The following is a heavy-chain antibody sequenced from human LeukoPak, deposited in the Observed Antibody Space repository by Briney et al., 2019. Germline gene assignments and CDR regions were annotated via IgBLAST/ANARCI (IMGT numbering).Heavy chain of an antibody. J-gene: IGHJ3*02. V-gene: IGHV3-53*01. Sequence: GGSLRLSCAVSGFTVSDNYMSWVRQAPGKGLEWVSVIYSGGSTYYADSVKGRFTISRDNSKNTLYLQMNSLRAEDTAVYYCARRGIAEAELAFDIWGQGTMVTVSS. CDR2: IYSGGST. D-gene: IGHD6-13*01. CDR3: ARRGIAEAELAFDI. CDR1: GFTVSDNY.